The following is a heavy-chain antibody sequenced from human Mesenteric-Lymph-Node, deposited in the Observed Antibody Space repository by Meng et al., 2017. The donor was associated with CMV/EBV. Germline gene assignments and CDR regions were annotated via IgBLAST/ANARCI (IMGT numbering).Heavy chain of an antibody. V-gene: IGHV6-1*01. CDR3: AREAESCGSDDCYYDY. J-gene: IGHJ4*02. CDR1: GDSVSSNSAA. D-gene: IGHD2-21*01. Sequence: SETLSLTCALSGDSVSSNSAAWNWIRQSPSRGLEWLGRTYYRCKWYDDYAVSVKSRITINPDTSKNQFSLQVNSVTPEDTAVYYCAREAESCGSDDCYYDYWGQGTLVTVSS. CDR2: TYYRCKWYD.